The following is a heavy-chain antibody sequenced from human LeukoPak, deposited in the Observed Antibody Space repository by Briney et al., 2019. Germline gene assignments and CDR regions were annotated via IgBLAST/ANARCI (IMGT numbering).Heavy chain of an antibody. CDR2: INHSGST. CDR1: GGSFSGYY. Sequence: SETLSLTCAVYGGSFSGYYWSWIREPPGKGLEWIGEINHSGSTNYDPSLKSRVTISVDTSKNQFSLKLSSVTAADTAVYYCARKASYYYYGMDVWGQGTTVTVSS. J-gene: IGHJ6*02. V-gene: IGHV4-34*01. CDR3: ARKASYYYYGMDV.